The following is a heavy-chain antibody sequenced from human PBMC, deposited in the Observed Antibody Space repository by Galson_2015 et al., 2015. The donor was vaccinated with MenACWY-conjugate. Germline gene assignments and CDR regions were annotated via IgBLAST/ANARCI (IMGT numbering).Heavy chain of an antibody. V-gene: IGHV3-66*01. CDR3: PRGAVGDGYKDGRGPIDY. CDR1: GFTVSSNY. Sequence: SLRLSCAASGFTVSSNYMSWVRQAPGKGLEWVSVIYSGGRTYYADSVKGRFTISRDNSKNTLYLQMNSLRAEDTAVYYCPRGAVGDGYKDGRGPIDYWGQGTLVTVSS. CDR2: IYSGGRT. D-gene: IGHD5-24*01. J-gene: IGHJ4*02.